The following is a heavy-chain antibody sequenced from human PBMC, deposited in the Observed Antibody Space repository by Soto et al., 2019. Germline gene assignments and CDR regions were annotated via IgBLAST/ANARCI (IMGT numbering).Heavy chain of an antibody. CDR2: IIPIFGTA. Sequence: SVKVSCKASGYTFTDHYLHWVRQAPGQGLEWMGGIIPIFGTANYAQKFQGRVTITADKSTSTAYMELSSLRSEDTAVYYCAREIIVVVPAAVWGVYYYYGMDVWGQGTTVTVSS. V-gene: IGHV1-69*06. CDR1: GYTFTDHY. J-gene: IGHJ6*02. D-gene: IGHD2-2*01. CDR3: AREIIVVVPAAVWGVYYYYGMDV.